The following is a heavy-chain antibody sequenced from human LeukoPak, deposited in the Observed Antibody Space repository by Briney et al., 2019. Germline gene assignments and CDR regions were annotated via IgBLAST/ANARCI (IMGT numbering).Heavy chain of an antibody. D-gene: IGHD3-10*01. J-gene: IGHJ4*02. CDR3: ARESVLWFGEYDYFDY. V-gene: IGHV3-30-3*01. Sequence: GGSLRLSCAASGFTFSSYAMHWVRQAPGKGLEWVAVISYDGSNKYYADSVKGRSTISRDNSKNTLYLQMNSLRAEDTAVYYCARESVLWFGEYDYFDYWGQGTLVTVSS. CDR1: GFTFSSYA. CDR2: ISYDGSNK.